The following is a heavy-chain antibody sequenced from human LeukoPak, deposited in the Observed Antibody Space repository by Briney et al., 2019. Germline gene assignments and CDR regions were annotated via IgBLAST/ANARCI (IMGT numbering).Heavy chain of an antibody. V-gene: IGHV3-74*01. CDR1: GFTFSSHW. D-gene: IGHD3-16*01. CDR2: VNGDGTST. CDR3: TRDWAMASDY. J-gene: IGHJ4*02. Sequence: GGSLRLSCAASGFTFSSHWMHWVRQPPGKGLVWVSCVNGDGTSTTYADSVKGRFIISRDNARNTVYLQMNSLRAEDTALYYCTRDWAMASDYWGQGTLVTVSS.